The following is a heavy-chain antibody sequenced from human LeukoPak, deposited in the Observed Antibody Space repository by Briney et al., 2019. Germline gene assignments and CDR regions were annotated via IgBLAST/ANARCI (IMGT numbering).Heavy chain of an antibody. D-gene: IGHD4-17*01. V-gene: IGHV3-48*04. Sequence: SGGSLRLSCAASGFTFSAYSMNWVRQAPGKGLEWISYTSRSSGAIFYADSVEGRFTISGDNAKSSLYLQMNGLRAEDTAVYYCVRDHLYGFDYWGQGTLVTVSS. CDR3: VRDHLYGFDY. J-gene: IGHJ4*02. CDR1: GFTFSAYS. CDR2: TSRSSGAI.